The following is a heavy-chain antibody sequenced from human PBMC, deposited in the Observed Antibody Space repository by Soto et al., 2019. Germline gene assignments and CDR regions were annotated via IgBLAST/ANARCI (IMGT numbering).Heavy chain of an antibody. D-gene: IGHD3-16*01. J-gene: IGHJ5*02. CDR2: IYYSGST. CDR3: ARVGGINWFDP. V-gene: IGHV4-31*03. Sequence: SETLSLTCTVSGGSISSGGYYWSWIRQHPGKGLEWIGYIYYSGSTFCNPSLKSRVTMSLDTSKNQFSLKLSSVTAADTAVYYCARVGGINWFDPWGQGTLVTVSS. CDR1: GGSISSGGYY.